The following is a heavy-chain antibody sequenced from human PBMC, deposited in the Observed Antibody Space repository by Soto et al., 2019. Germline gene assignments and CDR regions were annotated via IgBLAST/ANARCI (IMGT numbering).Heavy chain of an antibody. D-gene: IGHD2-2*01. CDR2: INPSNGNT. CDR3: ARGPSTGAFDI. CDR1: GYTFIYYY. J-gene: IGHJ3*02. Sequence: ASVKVSCKASGYTFIYYYLHWMRQAPGQGLEWMGWINPSNGNTNYAQMFQDRVTMTRDTSASTVYLELSSLRSDDTAVYYCARGPSTGAFDIWGQGTVVTVSS. V-gene: IGHV1-46*01.